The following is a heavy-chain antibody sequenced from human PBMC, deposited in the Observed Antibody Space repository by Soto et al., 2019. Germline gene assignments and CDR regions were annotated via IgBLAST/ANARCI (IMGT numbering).Heavy chain of an antibody. J-gene: IGHJ4*02. Sequence: QVRLVQSGAEVKKPGASVKVSCKASGYTFTSYGINWVRQAPGQGLEWMGWISAYNGNTHYAQKLQGRVTMTTATPTSTAYMELRSLRSDDTAVYYCARVQSGYDFAYWGQGTLVTVSS. V-gene: IGHV1-18*01. CDR1: GYTFTSYG. D-gene: IGHD5-12*01. CDR2: ISAYNGNT. CDR3: ARVQSGYDFAY.